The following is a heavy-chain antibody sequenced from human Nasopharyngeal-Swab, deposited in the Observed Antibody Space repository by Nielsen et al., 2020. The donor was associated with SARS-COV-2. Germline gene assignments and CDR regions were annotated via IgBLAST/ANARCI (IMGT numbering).Heavy chain of an antibody. CDR2: INPNSGGT. Sequence: ASVKVSCKASGYTFTGYYMHWVRQAPGQGLEWMGWINPNSGGTNYAQKFRGRVTMTRDTSISTAYMELSRLRSDDTAVYYCAGVDSSRVYNWFDPWGQGTLVTVSS. V-gene: IGHV1-2*02. D-gene: IGHD6-13*01. CDR1: GYTFTGYY. J-gene: IGHJ5*02. CDR3: AGVDSSRVYNWFDP.